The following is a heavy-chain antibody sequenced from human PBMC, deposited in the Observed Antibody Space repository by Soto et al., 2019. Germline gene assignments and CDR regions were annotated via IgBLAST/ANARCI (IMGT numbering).Heavy chain of an antibody. CDR2: IYYSGST. CDR1: GGSISSYY. D-gene: IGHD2-2*01. J-gene: IGHJ5*02. Sequence: QVQLQESGPGLVKPSETLSLTCTVSGGSISSYYWSWIRQPPGKGLEWIGYIYYSGSTNYNPSLKSRVTISVDTSKNPFSLKLSSVTAADTAVYYCAREVVVPAAEKWFDPWGQGTLVTVSS. CDR3: AREVVVPAAEKWFDP. V-gene: IGHV4-59*01.